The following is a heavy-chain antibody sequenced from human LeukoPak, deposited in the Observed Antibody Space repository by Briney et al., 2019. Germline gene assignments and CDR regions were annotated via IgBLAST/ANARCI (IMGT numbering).Heavy chain of an antibody. CDR2: IIPIFGTA. Sequence: SVKVSCRASGGTFSSYAISWVRQAPGQGLEWMGGIIPIFGTANYAQKFQGRVTITADESTSTAYMELSSLRSEDTAVYYCARTLYYDFWSGYQRISLYFDYWGQGTLVTVSS. D-gene: IGHD3-3*01. J-gene: IGHJ4*02. CDR1: GGTFSSYA. CDR3: ARTLYYDFWSGYQRISLYFDY. V-gene: IGHV1-69*13.